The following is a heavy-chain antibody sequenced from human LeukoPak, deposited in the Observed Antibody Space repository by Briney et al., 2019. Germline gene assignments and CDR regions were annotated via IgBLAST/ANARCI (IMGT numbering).Heavy chain of an antibody. CDR1: GYIFTNHG. CDR3: ARGNYYGSGSSKRNWFDP. D-gene: IGHD3-10*01. CDR2: INPNSGGT. V-gene: IGHV1-2*02. J-gene: IGHJ5*02. Sequence: ASVKVSCKASGYIFTNHGISWVRQAPGQGLEWMGWINPNSGGTNYAQKFQGRVTMTRDTSISTAYMELSRLRSDDTAVYYCARGNYYGSGSSKRNWFDPWGQGTLVTVSS.